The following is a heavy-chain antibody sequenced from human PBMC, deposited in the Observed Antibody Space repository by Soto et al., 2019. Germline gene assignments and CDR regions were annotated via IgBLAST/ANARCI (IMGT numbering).Heavy chain of an antibody. CDR2: IIPIFGTA. V-gene: IGHV1-69*13. J-gene: IGHJ3*02. CDR1: GGTFSSYA. Sequence: GASVKVSCKASGGTFSSYAISWVRQAPGQGLEWMGGIIPIFGTANYAQKFQGRVTITADESTSTAYMELSSLRSEDTAVYYCARAGGLDIVVVVAAIPADAFDIWGQGTMVTVSS. CDR3: ARAGGLDIVVVVAAIPADAFDI. D-gene: IGHD2-15*01.